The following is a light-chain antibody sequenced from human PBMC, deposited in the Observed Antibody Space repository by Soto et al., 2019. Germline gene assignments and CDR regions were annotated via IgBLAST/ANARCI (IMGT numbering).Light chain of an antibody. Sequence: SFLSAXVGDXLTIXXRASQEIRNHLGWYKMKPGKVPQLLIYPASSLKPGVPSRFSGKGSETDFTLTTHSLQPEAFAAYYCLQDYNCPYTFGQGPKV. CDR1: QEIRNH. CDR3: LQDYNCPYT. CDR2: PAS. V-gene: IGKV1-6*02. J-gene: IGKJ2*01.